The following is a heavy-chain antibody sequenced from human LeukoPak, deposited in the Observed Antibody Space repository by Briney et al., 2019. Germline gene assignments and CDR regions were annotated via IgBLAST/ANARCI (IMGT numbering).Heavy chain of an antibody. V-gene: IGHV3-7*01. Sequence: GGSLRLSCAASGFTFSSYWMSWVRQAPGKGLEWVAYIKQDVTEKYYVDSVKGRFTISRDNAKNSLYLQMNSLRAEDTAVYYCARPRGNVEMATIPFDYWGQGTLVTISS. CDR2: IKQDVTEK. D-gene: IGHD5-24*01. CDR3: ARPRGNVEMATIPFDY. CDR1: GFTFSSYW. J-gene: IGHJ4*02.